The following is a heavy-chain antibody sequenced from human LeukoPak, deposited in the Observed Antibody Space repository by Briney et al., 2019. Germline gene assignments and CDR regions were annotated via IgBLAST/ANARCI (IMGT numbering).Heavy chain of an antibody. Sequence: GGSLRLSCIASGFTFSSSGMHWVRQAPGKGLEWVAFIRYDGSNKWYADSVKGRFTTSRDNSKNTLYLQMNSLRPEDTAVYYCAKSVAGINWFDPWGQGTLVTVSS. J-gene: IGHJ5*02. V-gene: IGHV3-30*02. CDR3: AKSVAGINWFDP. CDR1: GFTFSSSG. CDR2: IRYDGSNK. D-gene: IGHD6-19*01.